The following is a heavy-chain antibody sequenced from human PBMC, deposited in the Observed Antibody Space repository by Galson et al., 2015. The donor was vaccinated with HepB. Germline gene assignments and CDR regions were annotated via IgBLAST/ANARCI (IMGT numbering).Heavy chain of an antibody. D-gene: IGHD7-27*01. V-gene: IGHV3-30*18. CDR1: GFTFSSYG. Sequence: SLRLSCAASGFTFSSYGMHWVRQAPGKGLEWVAVISYDGSNKYYADSVKGRFTISRDNSKNTLYLQMNSLRAEDTAVYYCAKAGFQTGVLDYWGQGTPVTVSS. CDR2: ISYDGSNK. J-gene: IGHJ4*02. CDR3: AKAGFQTGVLDY.